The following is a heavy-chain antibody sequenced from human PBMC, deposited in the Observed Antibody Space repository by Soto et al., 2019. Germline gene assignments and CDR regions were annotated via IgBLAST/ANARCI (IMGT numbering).Heavy chain of an antibody. CDR3: TVWGSGNDFGAA. CDR2: SKNKADSYTT. CDR1: GFTFSDHY. V-gene: IGHV3-72*01. J-gene: IGHJ4*02. D-gene: IGHD3-10*01. Sequence: EVQLVESGGGLVQPGGSLRLSCAASGFTFSDHYMDWVRQAPGKGLEWVGRSKNKADSYTTEYAASVKGRITISRDGSKNSLFLQMNSLKTEDTAVYYCTVWGSGNDFGAAWGQGILVTVSS.